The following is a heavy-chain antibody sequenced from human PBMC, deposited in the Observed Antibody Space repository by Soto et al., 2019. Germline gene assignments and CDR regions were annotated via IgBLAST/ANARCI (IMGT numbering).Heavy chain of an antibody. Sequence: GASVKVSCKASGGTFSSYAISWVRQAPGQGLEWMGGIIPIFGTANYAQKFQGRVTITADESTSTAYMELSSLRSEDTAVYYCARVLRFLEWSWETYGMYVWGQGTTVTVSS. D-gene: IGHD3-3*01. CDR3: ARVLRFLEWSWETYGMYV. CDR1: GGTFSSYA. V-gene: IGHV1-69*13. J-gene: IGHJ6*02. CDR2: IIPIFGTA.